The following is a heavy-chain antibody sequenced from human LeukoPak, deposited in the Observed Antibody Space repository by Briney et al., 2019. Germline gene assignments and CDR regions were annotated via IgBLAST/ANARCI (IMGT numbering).Heavy chain of an antibody. CDR2: IIPILGIA. D-gene: IGHD2-21*01. CDR1: GGTFSSYT. CDR3: ARAQGHTNFDY. J-gene: IGHJ4*02. V-gene: IGHV1-69*02. Sequence: SVKVSCKASGGTFSSYTISWVRQAPGQGLEWTGRIIPILGIANYAQKFQGRVTITADKSTSTAYMELSSLRSEDTAVYYCARAQGHTNFDYWGQGTLVTVSS.